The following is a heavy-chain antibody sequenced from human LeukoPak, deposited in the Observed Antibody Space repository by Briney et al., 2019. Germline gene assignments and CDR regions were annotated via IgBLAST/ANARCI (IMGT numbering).Heavy chain of an antibody. CDR3: ARVIGSYGDSAY. CDR1: GFTFSSYS. D-gene: IGHD3-16*01. J-gene: IGHJ4*02. CDR2: ISSTSSAI. Sequence: TGGSLRLSCAASGFTFSSYSMNWARQAPGKGLEWLSYISSTSSAIYYADSVKGRFTISRDNAKNSLYLQMDSLRAEDTAIYYCARVIGSYGDSAYWGQGTLVTVSS. V-gene: IGHV3-48*04.